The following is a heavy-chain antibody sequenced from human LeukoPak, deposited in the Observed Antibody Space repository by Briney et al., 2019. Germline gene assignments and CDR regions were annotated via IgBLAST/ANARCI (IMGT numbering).Heavy chain of an antibody. CDR1: GGSISSGSYY. CDR2: IYTSGST. D-gene: IGHD2-15*01. Sequence: SETLSLTCTVSGGSISSGSYYWSWIQQPAGKGLEWIGRIYTSGSTNYNPSLKSRVTISVDTSKNQFSLKLSSVTAADTAVYYCARSIVPDFDAFDIWGQGTMVTVSS. J-gene: IGHJ3*02. CDR3: ARSIVPDFDAFDI. V-gene: IGHV4-61*02.